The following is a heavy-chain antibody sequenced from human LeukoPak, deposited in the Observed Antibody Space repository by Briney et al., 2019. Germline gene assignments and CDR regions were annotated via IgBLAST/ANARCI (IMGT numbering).Heavy chain of an antibody. V-gene: IGHV3-23*01. CDR3: AKDLGRYRNNFFDY. J-gene: IGHJ4*02. CDR1: GFTFRSYA. D-gene: IGHD1-26*01. CDR2: ISGSGGST. Sequence: PGGSLRLSCAASGFTFRSYAMSWVRQAPGKGLEWVSAISGSGGSTYYADSVKGRFTISRDDSKNTLYLQMNSLRADDTAVYYCAKDLGRYRNNFFDYWGQGNLVTVSS.